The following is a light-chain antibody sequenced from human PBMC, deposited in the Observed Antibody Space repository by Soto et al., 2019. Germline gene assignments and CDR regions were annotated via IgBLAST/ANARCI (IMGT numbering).Light chain of an antibody. CDR1: SIDVGGYEF. V-gene: IGLV2-14*01. CDR3: GSYTGSIYV. J-gene: IGLJ1*01. Sequence: QSALTQPASVSGSPGQSIPISCTGTSIDVGGYEFVSWYQQHPGKAPKLMIYEVSNRPSGVSSRFSGSKSGNTASLTISGLQAEDEADYYCGSYTGSIYVFGTGTKVTVL. CDR2: EVS.